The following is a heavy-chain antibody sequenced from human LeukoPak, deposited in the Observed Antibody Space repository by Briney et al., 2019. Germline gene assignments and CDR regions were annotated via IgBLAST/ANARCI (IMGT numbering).Heavy chain of an antibody. J-gene: IGHJ4*02. V-gene: IGHV4-59*01. D-gene: IGHD6-19*01. CDR2: IYYSGNT. CDR3: ARVRYSSGWYTFDY. Sequence: SETLSLTCTVSGGSISSYYWSWMRQPPGKGLEWSGYIYYSGNTNHNPPLKSRVTISVATSKTQLCLKLSSVTAAETAVYYCARVRYSSGWYTFDYWGQGTLVTVSS. CDR1: GGSISSYY.